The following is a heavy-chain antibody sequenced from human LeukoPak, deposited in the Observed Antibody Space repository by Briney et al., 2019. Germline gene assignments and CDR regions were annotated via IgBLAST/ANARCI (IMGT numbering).Heavy chain of an antibody. CDR3: ARDGRYCSSTSCYAGNWLDP. V-gene: IGHV1-2*02. D-gene: IGHD2-2*01. CDR1: EYIFTGYY. CDR2: INANSGGT. J-gene: IGHJ5*02. Sequence: ASVKVSCKASEYIFTGYYMHWVRQAPGQGLEWMGWINANSGGTNYAQKLQGRVTMTRDTSISTAYMELSRLRSDDTAVYYCARDGRYCSSTSCYAGNWLDPWGQGTLVTVSS.